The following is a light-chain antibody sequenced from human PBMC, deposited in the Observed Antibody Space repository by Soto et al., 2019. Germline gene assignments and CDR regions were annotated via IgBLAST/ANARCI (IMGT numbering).Light chain of an antibody. Sequence: DIQLTQSPAFLSASVGDKVTITCRASQGISTYLDWYQQKPGKAPNLLIYSASTLQSGVPSRFSGSGSGTEFTLTISSLQPEDFATYFCQQINSYPVTFGGGTKVEIK. J-gene: IGKJ4*01. CDR3: QQINSYPVT. CDR1: QGISTY. V-gene: IGKV1-9*01. CDR2: SAS.